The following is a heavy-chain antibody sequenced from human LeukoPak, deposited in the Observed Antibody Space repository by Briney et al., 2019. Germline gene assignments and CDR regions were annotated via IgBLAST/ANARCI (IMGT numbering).Heavy chain of an antibody. Sequence: GGSLRLSCAASGFTFRNYAMSWVRQAPGKALEWVSRVDGGGSTSYADSVKGRFSISRDSSKNTLYLQMSSLRGEDTAVYYCAKAGYGDYWGQGTLVTVSS. CDR1: GFTFRNYA. CDR2: VDGGGST. J-gene: IGHJ4*02. CDR3: AKAGYGDY. V-gene: IGHV3-23*01. D-gene: IGHD1-1*01.